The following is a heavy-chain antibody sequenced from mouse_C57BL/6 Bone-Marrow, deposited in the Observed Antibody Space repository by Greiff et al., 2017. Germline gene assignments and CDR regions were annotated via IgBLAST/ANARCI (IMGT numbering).Heavy chain of an antibody. CDR2: IHPSDSDT. CDR3: AIESYYDYSFAY. CDR1: GYTFTSYW. J-gene: IGHJ3*01. D-gene: IGHD2-4*01. V-gene: IGHV1-74*01. Sequence: QVQLQQPGAELVKPGASVKVSCKASGYTFTSYWMHWVKQRPGQGLEWIGRIHPSDSDTNYNQKFKGKDTLTVDKSSSTAYMQLSSLTSEDSAVYYCAIESYYDYSFAYWGQGTLVTVSA.